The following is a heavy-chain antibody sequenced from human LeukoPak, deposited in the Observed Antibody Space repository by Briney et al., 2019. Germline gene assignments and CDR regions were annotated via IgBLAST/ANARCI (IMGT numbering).Heavy chain of an antibody. J-gene: IGHJ3*02. CDR2: IKEDGSEK. CDR1: GFTFTNYW. V-gene: IGHV3-7*01. CDR3: AGRYSGYDLEGGDAFDI. Sequence: GGSLRLSCAASGFTFTNYWMGWVRQAPGKGLEWVANIKEDGSEKHYVDSVKGRFTISRDNAKNSLYLQMNSLRAEDTAVYYCAGRYSGYDLEGGDAFDIWGQGTMVTVSS. D-gene: IGHD5-12*01.